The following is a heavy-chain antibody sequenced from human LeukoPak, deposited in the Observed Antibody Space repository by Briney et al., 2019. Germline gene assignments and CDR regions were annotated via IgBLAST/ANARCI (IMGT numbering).Heavy chain of an antibody. CDR3: ARDESGDNDAFNI. D-gene: IGHD2-21*01. CDR2: ISGSSNYI. CDR1: GFTFSDYT. V-gene: IGHV3-21*01. Sequence: GGSLRLSCAASGFTFSDYTMNWVRLAPGKGLEWVSSISGSSNYIYYADSVKGRFTISRGNAKNSLYLQMNSLRVEDTAVYYCARDESGDNDAFNIWGQGTMVTVSS. J-gene: IGHJ3*02.